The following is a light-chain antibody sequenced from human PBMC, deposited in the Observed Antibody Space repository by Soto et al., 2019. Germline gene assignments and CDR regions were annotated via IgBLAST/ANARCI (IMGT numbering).Light chain of an antibody. Sequence: EIVMTQSPATLSVSPGERATLSCRASQSVSTNLAWYQQKPGQSPRLLIYGTSTRATDIPARLSGSGSGTEFTLTIRSLQSEDSAVYYCHQYNFWPTFGQGTKVDIK. J-gene: IGKJ1*01. CDR3: HQYNFWPT. CDR1: QSVSTN. CDR2: GTS. V-gene: IGKV3-15*01.